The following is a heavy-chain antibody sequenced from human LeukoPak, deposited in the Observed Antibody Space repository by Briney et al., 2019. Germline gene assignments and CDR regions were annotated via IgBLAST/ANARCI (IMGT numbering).Heavy chain of an antibody. CDR1: GDSISSSDCY. Sequence: SETLSLTCSVSGDSISSSDCYWGWIRQPPGKGLEWIGSIHYTGRTYYNPSLKSRVTISVDTSMNQFSLKLNSVSAADTAVYYCARIDYGDYVGYYYYYMDVWGKGTTVTVS. D-gene: IGHD4-17*01. CDR3: ARIDYGDYVGYYYYYMDV. J-gene: IGHJ6*03. V-gene: IGHV4-39*01. CDR2: IHYTGRT.